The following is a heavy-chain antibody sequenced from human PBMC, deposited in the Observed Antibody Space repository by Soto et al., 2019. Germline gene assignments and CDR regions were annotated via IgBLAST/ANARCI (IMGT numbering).Heavy chain of an antibody. CDR1: VGSFSDYH. D-gene: IGHD1-26*01. Sequence: QVQLQQWGAGLLKPSETLSLTCAVYVGSFSDYHWSWIRQPPGKGLEWIGEIDHSGTTNYNPSLTSRLSMSVDASKNQFALSLGSVTAADTARYYCARGTWVRGAFDIWGQGTLVSVSS. J-gene: IGHJ3*02. CDR3: ARGTWVRGAFDI. CDR2: IDHSGTT. V-gene: IGHV4-34*02.